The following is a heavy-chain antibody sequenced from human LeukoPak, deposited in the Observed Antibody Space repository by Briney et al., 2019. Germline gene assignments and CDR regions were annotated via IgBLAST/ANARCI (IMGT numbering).Heavy chain of an antibody. CDR2: ISGSGGST. CDR3: ARGQYSAHDY. Sequence: PGGSLRLSCAASRFTFSSYGMSWVRQAPGKGLEWVSAISGSGGSTYYADSVKGRFTISRDNSKNTLYLQMNSLRAEDTAVYYCARGQYSAHDYWGQGTLVTVSS. J-gene: IGHJ4*02. V-gene: IGHV3-23*01. D-gene: IGHD4-11*01. CDR1: RFTFSSYG.